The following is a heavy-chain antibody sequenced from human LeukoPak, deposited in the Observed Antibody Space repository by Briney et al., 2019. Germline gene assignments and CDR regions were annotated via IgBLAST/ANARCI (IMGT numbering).Heavy chain of an antibody. D-gene: IGHD1-1*01. Sequence: GGSLRLSCAASGFDVSINYMNWIRQSPEKGLEWVSIIHNDGSTYYADSVKGRFTVSRDNSKNTVSLQMDSLRVDDTGVYYCARGFLQLTPYYFDYWGQGALVTVSS. CDR2: IHNDGST. V-gene: IGHV3-66*01. J-gene: IGHJ4*02. CDR3: ARGFLQLTPYYFDY. CDR1: GFDVSINY.